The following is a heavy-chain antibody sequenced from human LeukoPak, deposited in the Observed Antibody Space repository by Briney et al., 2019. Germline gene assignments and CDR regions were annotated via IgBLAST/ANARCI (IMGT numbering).Heavy chain of an antibody. J-gene: IGHJ4*02. V-gene: IGHV1-2*02. D-gene: IGHD3-22*01. CDR1: GYTFTVYF. CDR3: ARELNYDSSGYYFDY. Sequence: ASVKVPCKASGYTFTVYFMHWVRQAPGQGLEWMGWINPNRGGTNYAQKFQGRVTMTRDTSISTAYMELSRLRSDDTAVYYCARELNYDSSGYYFDYWGQGTLVTVSS. CDR2: INPNRGGT.